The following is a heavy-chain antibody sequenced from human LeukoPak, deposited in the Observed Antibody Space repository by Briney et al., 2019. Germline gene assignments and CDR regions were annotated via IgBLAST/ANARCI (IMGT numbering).Heavy chain of an antibody. CDR1: GYTFSRYY. D-gene: IGHD2-2*02. V-gene: IGHV1-46*01. CDR3: ARVTGGRYCSTTSCYMRGWFDP. Sequence: GASAKVSWKASGYTFSRYYMHWVRQAPGHGLDWMAILNPTGVTTGYAQKFQGRVTMTTDTSTSTAYMELRSLRSEDTAVYYCARVTGGRYCSTTSCYMRGWFDPWGQGTLVTVSS. CDR2: LNPTGVTT. J-gene: IGHJ5*02.